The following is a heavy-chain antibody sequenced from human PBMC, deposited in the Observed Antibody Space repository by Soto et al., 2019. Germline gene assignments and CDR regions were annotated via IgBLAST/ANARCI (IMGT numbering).Heavy chain of an antibody. CDR3: AKGALCSSTNCYVLSCFDP. CDR2: ISGSGSSI. V-gene: IGHV3-23*01. CDR1: GFTFSSYA. D-gene: IGHD2-2*01. J-gene: IGHJ5*02. Sequence: EVQLLESGGGLVQPGGSLRLSCAASGFTFSSYAMNWVRQAPGKGLEWVSSISGSGSSIYYAGSVKGRFTISRDNSKNTLYLQMNSLRDEDTDVYYSAKGALCSSTNCYVLSCFDPWGQGTLVTVSS.